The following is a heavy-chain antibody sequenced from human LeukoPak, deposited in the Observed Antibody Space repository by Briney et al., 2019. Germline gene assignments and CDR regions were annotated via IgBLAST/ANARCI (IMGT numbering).Heavy chain of an antibody. V-gene: IGHV1-18*01. Sequence: GASVKVSCKASGYTFTSYGIIWVRQAPGQGLEWMGWISAYNGNTDYAQRLQGRVTMTTDTSTSTAYMELRSLRSDDTAVYYCARAGYQLPQYCHHWGQGTLVTVSS. D-gene: IGHD2-2*01. J-gene: IGHJ1*01. CDR3: ARAGYQLPQYCHH. CDR2: ISAYNGNT. CDR1: GYTFTSYG.